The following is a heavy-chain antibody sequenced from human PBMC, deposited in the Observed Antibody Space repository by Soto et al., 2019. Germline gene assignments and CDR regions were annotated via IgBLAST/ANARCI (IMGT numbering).Heavy chain of an antibody. CDR3: AGEKVGTTGIDF. CDR2: MNPNGRNT. V-gene: IGHV1-8*01. J-gene: IGHJ4*02. CDR1: GYTFTGYD. Sequence: QAQLVQSGAEVKKPGASVKVSCKASGYTFTGYDINWVRQATGQGLEWMGWMNPNGRNTGYAQNFQGRVTMTRDNSITTAYMELTSLRDDGSAVYYCAGEKVGTTGIDFWGQGTLVTVSS. D-gene: IGHD1-26*01.